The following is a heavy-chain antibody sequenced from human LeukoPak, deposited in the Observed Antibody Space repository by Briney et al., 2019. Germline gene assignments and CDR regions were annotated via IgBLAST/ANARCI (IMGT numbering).Heavy chain of an antibody. CDR2: VSSSSSYI. J-gene: IGHJ6*02. Sequence: GGSLRLSCAASGFTFSSYSMHWARQAQGKGLEWVSSVSSSSSYIYYADSVKGRFTISRDNAKNSLYLQMDSLRAEDTAVYYCARDPVVPAAIPGYYGMDVWGQGTTVTVSS. D-gene: IGHD2-2*01. CDR3: ARDPVVPAAIPGYYGMDV. V-gene: IGHV3-21*03. CDR1: GFTFSSYS.